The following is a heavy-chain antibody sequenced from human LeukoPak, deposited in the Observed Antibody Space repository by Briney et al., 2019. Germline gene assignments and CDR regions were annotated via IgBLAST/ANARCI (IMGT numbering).Heavy chain of an antibody. J-gene: IGHJ4*02. CDR3: AKHYDRSGYYFDY. CDR2: ILGSGDNT. CDR1: GFTFSSYA. V-gene: IGHV3-23*01. D-gene: IGHD3-22*01. Sequence: GGSLRLSCAASGFTFSSYAMSWVRQAPGKGLEWVSVILGSGDNTYYADSVKGRFTISRDNSKNTLYLQMNSLRAEDTAVYYCAKHYDRSGYYFDYWGQGTLVTVSS.